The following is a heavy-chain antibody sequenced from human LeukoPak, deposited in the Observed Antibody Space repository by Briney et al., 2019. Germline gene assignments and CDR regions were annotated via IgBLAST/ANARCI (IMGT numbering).Heavy chain of an antibody. D-gene: IGHD6-19*01. CDR3: AKGYSSGWTPFDY. Sequence: GGSLTLSCEASGLILRGHAMSWVRQAPGKGLEWVSGIGDSGEIERYADSVKGRYTISRDNFRNTVYLEMRSLRPEDTAVYYCAKGYSSGWTPFDYWGQGTQVTVSS. J-gene: IGHJ4*02. CDR1: GLILRGHA. V-gene: IGHV3-23*01. CDR2: IGDSGEIE.